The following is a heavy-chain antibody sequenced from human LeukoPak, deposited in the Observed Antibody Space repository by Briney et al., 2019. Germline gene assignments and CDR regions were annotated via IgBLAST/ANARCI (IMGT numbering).Heavy chain of an antibody. J-gene: IGHJ5*02. D-gene: IGHD6-6*01. CDR3: AREGRAARYRWFDP. CDR1: GGSVSSGSYF. V-gene: IGHV4-61*01. CDR2: IYYSGST. Sequence: SETLSLTCTVSGGSVSSGSYFWSWIRQPPGKGLEWIGYIYYSGSTNYNPSLKSRVTISVDTSKNQFSLKLSSVTAADTAVYYCAREGRAARYRWFDPWGQGTLVTVSS.